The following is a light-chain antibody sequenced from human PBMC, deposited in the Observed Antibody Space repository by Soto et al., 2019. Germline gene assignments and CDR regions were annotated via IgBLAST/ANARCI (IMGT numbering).Light chain of an antibody. CDR3: QQYGSSPWT. V-gene: IGKV3-20*01. J-gene: IGKJ1*01. Sequence: ETVLTQSPGTLSLSPGERATLSCRASQTIRSNYLAWYRQTPGQAPRLLIYGASNRAPGIADRYSGICAGTDFALIISRLEPEDFALYYCQQYGSSPWTFRQGTKVEIK. CDR1: QTIRSNY. CDR2: GAS.